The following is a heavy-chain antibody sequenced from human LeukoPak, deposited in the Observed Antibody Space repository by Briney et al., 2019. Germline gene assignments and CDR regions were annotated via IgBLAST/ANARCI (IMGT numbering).Heavy chain of an antibody. D-gene: IGHD1/OR15-1a*01. V-gene: IGHV3-20*04. Sequence: PGGSLRLSCAASGFTFDDYGMSWVRQAPGKGLEWVSGINWSGGRTGYADSLKGRFTISRDNAKNTLYLQMNSLRDEGTALYYCARDLTTSDNWGQGALVTVSS. CDR3: ARDLTTSDN. CDR2: INWSGGRT. J-gene: IGHJ4*02. CDR1: GFTFDDYG.